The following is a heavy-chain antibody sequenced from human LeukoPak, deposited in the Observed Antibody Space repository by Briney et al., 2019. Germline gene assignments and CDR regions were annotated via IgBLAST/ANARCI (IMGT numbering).Heavy chain of an antibody. CDR2: INHSGST. D-gene: IGHD5-18*01. V-gene: IGHV4-34*01. CDR1: GGSFSGYY. J-gene: IGHJ4*02. CDR3: ARALRGYSYGHGDY. Sequence: SETLSLTCAVYGGSFSGYYWSWIRQPPGKGLEWIGEINHSGSTNYNPSLKSRATISVDTSKNQFSLKLSSVTAADTAVYYCARALRGYSYGHGDYWGQGTLVTVSS.